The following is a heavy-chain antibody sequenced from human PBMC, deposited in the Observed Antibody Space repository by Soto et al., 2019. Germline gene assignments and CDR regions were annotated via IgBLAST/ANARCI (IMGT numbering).Heavy chain of an antibody. V-gene: IGHV1-8*01. CDR1: GYTFTSYD. Sequence: ASVKVSCKASGYTFTSYDINWVRQATGQGLEWMGWMNPNSGNTGYAQKFQGRVTMTRNTSISTAYMELSSLRSDDTAVYYCARDGGRFNWFDPWGQGTLVTVSS. J-gene: IGHJ5*02. D-gene: IGHD2-15*01. CDR3: ARDGGRFNWFDP. CDR2: MNPNSGNT.